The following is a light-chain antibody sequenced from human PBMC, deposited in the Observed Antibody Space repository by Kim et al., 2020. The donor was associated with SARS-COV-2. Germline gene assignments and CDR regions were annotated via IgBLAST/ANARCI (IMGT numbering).Light chain of an antibody. J-gene: IGLJ3*02. CDR2: EVN. CDR1: GRDVGGNNN. CDR3: SSYAGSNNWV. V-gene: IGLV2-8*01. Sequence: GRSATITCSGTGRDVGGNNNVAWYQQHPGKAPKVMIYEVNRRPSGVPDRFSGSKSGNTASLTVSGLQAEDEADYYCSSYAGSNNWVFGGGTKLTVL.